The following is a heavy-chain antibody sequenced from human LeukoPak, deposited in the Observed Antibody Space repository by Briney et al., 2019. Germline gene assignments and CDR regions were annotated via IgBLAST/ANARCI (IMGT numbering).Heavy chain of an antibody. D-gene: IGHD3-22*01. CDR2: INHSGST. Sequence: ASETLSLTCAVYGGSFSGYYWSWIRQPPGKGLEWIGEINHSGSTNYNPSLKSRVTISVDTSKNQFSLKLSSVTAADTAVYYCARHTYYYGSSGPPRGWGQGTLVTVSS. V-gene: IGHV4-34*01. CDR3: ARHTYYYGSSGPPRG. CDR1: GGSFSGYY. J-gene: IGHJ4*02.